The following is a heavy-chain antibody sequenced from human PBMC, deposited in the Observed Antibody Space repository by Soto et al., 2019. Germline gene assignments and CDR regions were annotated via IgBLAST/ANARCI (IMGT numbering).Heavy chain of an antibody. J-gene: IGHJ4*02. CDR3: ASAYYDSSGYSPFEY. Sequence: ASVKVSCKASGYTHTSYGISWLRQAPGQGLEWMGWISAYNGNTNYAQKLQGRVTMTTDTSTSTAYMELRSLRSDDTAVYYCASAYYDSSGYSPFEYWGQGTLVTVSS. CDR2: ISAYNGNT. CDR1: GYTHTSYG. V-gene: IGHV1-18*01. D-gene: IGHD3-22*01.